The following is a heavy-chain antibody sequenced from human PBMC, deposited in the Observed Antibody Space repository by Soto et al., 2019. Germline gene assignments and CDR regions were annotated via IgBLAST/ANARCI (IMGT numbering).Heavy chain of an antibody. CDR2: ISWDGGST. V-gene: IGHV3-43D*03. CDR3: AKDRRYYVSGSYYYYYYGMDV. CDR1: GFTFDDYA. Sequence: GGSLRLSCAASGFTFDDYAMHWVRQAPGKGLEWVSLISWDGGSTYYADSVKGRFTISRDNSKNSLYLQMNSLRAEDTALYYCAKDRRYYVSGSYYYYYYGMDVWGQGTTVTVSS. J-gene: IGHJ6*02. D-gene: IGHD3-10*01.